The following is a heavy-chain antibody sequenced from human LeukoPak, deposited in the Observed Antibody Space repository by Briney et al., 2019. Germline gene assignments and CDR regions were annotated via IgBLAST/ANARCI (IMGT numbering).Heavy chain of an antibody. CDR3: ARDGYSGSGSLFDY. D-gene: IGHD3-10*01. J-gene: IGHJ4*02. Sequence: GGSLRLSCAASGFTVSSNYMNWVRQAPGKGLEWVSVIHRGGTTYYADSVKGRFTISRDNSKNTLYLQMNSLGAEDTAVYYCARDGYSGSGSLFDYWGQGTLVTVSS. CDR1: GFTVSSNY. CDR2: IHRGGTT. V-gene: IGHV3-53*01.